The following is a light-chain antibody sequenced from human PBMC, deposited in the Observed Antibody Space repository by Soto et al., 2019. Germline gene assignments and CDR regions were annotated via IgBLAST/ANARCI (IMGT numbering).Light chain of an antibody. CDR3: AAWDDSLNGTV. CDR1: SNDVGAFNY. Sequence: QSALTQPASVSGSPGQSITISCTGTSNDVGAFNYVSWYRQAPGEAPKVLIRGVNYRPSGVSIRFSGSKSDNTASLAISGLQSEDEADYYCAAWDDSLNGTVFGGGTKLTVL. CDR2: GVN. J-gene: IGLJ3*02. V-gene: IGLV2-14*01.